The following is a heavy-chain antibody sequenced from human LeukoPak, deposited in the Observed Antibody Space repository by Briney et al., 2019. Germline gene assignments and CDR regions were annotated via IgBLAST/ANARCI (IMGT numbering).Heavy chain of an antibody. CDR3: ARGIATVGRSLWVLGKEFLDY. D-gene: IGHD6-13*01. V-gene: IGHV3-66*01. Sequence: PGGSLRLSRAASGFTVSSNYMSWVRQAPGKGLEWVSVIYSGGSTYYADSVKGRFIISRDNSKNTLYLQMNSLRVEDTAVYYCARGIATVGRSLWVLGKEFLDYWGQGTPVTVSS. CDR1: GFTVSSNY. J-gene: IGHJ4*02. CDR2: IYSGGST.